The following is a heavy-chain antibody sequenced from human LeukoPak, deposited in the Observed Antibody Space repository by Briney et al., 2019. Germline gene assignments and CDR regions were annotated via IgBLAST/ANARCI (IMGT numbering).Heavy chain of an antibody. CDR1: GFTVSSNY. CDR3: ARETVAGSFDY. V-gene: IGHV3-66*01. CDR2: IYSGGST. Sequence: GGSLRLSCAASGFTVSSNYMSWVRQAPGKGLEWVSVIYSGGSTYYADSVKGRFTISRGNSKNTLYLQMNSLRAEDTAVYYCARETVAGSFDYWGQGTLVTVSS. J-gene: IGHJ4*02. D-gene: IGHD6-19*01.